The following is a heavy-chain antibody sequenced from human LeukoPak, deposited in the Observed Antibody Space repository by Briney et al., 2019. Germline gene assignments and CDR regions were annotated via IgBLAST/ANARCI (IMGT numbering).Heavy chain of an antibody. CDR3: ARWADCSNISCRKGFDY. D-gene: IGHD2-2*01. J-gene: IGHJ4*02. CDR2: IYYSGST. V-gene: IGHV4-59*01. Sequence: SETLSLPCTVSGGSISSYYWIWLRQPPGKGLEWIGYIYYSGSTSYNPSLKSRVTISVDTSKNQFSLNLSSVTAADTAVYYCARWADCSNISCRKGFDYWGQGTLVTVSS. CDR1: GGSISSYY.